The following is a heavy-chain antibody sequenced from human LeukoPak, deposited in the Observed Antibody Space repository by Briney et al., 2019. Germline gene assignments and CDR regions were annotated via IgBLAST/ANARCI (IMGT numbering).Heavy chain of an antibody. J-gene: IGHJ4*02. Sequence: GGSPRLSCAASGFTFSDYYMSWIRQAPGKGLEWVSYISSSGSTIYYADSVKGRFIISRDNAKNSLYLQMNSLRAEDTAVYYCARDVGIAAVAYWGQGTLVTVSS. CDR3: ARDVGIAAVAY. V-gene: IGHV3-11*04. D-gene: IGHD6-13*01. CDR2: ISSSGSTI. CDR1: GFTFSDYY.